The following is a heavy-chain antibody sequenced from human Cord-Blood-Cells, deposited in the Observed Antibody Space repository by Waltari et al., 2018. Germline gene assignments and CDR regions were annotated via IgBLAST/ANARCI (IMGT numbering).Heavy chain of an antibody. CDR2: IIPIFGTA. Sequence: QVQLAQSGDEARKPGASVEVSCTPSLGTFSRYAISWVRQAPGQGLEWMGGIIPIFGTANYAQKFQGRVTITADKSTSTAYMELSSLRSEDTAVYYCACYADAFDIWGQGTMVTVSS. V-gene: IGHV1-69*06. CDR3: ACYADAFDI. D-gene: IGHD2-2*01. CDR1: LGTFSRYA. J-gene: IGHJ3*02.